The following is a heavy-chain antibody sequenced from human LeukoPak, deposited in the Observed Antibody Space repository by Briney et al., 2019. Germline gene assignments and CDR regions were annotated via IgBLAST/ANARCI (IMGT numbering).Heavy chain of an antibody. J-gene: IGHJ4*02. CDR1: GYTFTGYY. Sequence: ASVKVSCKASGYTFTGYYMHWVRQAPGQGLEWMGWINPNSGGTNYAQKFQGRVTMTRDTSISTAYMELSRLRSDDTAVYYCARDLDYDFWSGYLCWGQGTLVTASS. V-gene: IGHV1-2*02. D-gene: IGHD3-3*01. CDR3: ARDLDYDFWSGYLC. CDR2: INPNSGGT.